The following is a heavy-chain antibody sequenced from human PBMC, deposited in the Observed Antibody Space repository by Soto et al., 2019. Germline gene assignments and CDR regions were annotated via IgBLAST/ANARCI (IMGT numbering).Heavy chain of an antibody. D-gene: IGHD1-1*01. J-gene: IGHJ5*02. CDR3: ARAPRLTQLSA. CDR2: INGVNGNT. V-gene: IGHV1-3*01. CDR1: GYTFSTSG. Sequence: QVQLVQSGAEVKKAGASLRISCKASGYTFSTSGMHWVRQAPGQGLEWVGWINGVNGNTKYSQKFQDRITITRDSSANTAYMELSGLTSEDTGVFYCARAPRLTQLSAWGQGTLVIVSS.